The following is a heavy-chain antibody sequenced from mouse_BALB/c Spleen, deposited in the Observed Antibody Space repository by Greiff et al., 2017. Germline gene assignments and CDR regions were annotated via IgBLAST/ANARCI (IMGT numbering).Heavy chain of an antibody. CDR2: IYPGDGDT. CDR3: ARWPSYAMDY. CDR1: GYAFSSYW. Sequence: QVQLQQSGAELVRPGSSVKISCKASGYAFSSYWMNWVKQRPGQGLEWIGQIYPGDGDTNYNGKFKGKATLTADKSSSTAYMQLSSLTSEDSAVYYCARWPSYAMDYWGQGTSVTVSS. V-gene: IGHV1-80*01. J-gene: IGHJ4*01.